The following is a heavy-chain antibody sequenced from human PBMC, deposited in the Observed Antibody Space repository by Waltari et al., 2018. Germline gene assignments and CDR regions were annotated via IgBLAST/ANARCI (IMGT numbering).Heavy chain of an antibody. V-gene: IGHV1-18*01. D-gene: IGHD6-13*01. CDR2: ISAYNGNT. CDR1: GYTFTSYG. J-gene: IGHJ6*02. CDR3: ARRLLAAGGGGYYYYGMDV. Sequence: QVQLVQSGAEVKKPGASVKVSCKASGYTFTSYGISWVRQAPGQGLEWMGLISAYNGNTNYALKLQGRVTMTTDTSTSTAYMELRSLRSDDTAVYYCARRLLAAGGGGYYYYGMDVWGQGTTVTVSS.